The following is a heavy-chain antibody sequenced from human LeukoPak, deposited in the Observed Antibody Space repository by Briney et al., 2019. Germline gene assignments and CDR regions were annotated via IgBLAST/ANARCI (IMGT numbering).Heavy chain of an antibody. J-gene: IGHJ4*01. CDR2: IYWDDDM. V-gene: IGHV2-5*02. CDR1: GFGISTRGVG. CDR3: THRDSSGYYVEDY. Sequence: SGPTLFKPTPPLTLTCTFSGFGISTRGVGGGWIRQPPGKAPEWHALIYWDDDMRYSASLKSRLTITKDTSNNQLVLTMTNIDPMDTATYYCTHRDSSGYYVEDYWGHGILVTVSS. D-gene: IGHD3-10*02.